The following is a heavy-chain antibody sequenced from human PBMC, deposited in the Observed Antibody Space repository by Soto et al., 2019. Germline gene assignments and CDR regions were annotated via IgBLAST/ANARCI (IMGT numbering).Heavy chain of an antibody. Sequence: EVELLESGGGLVQPEGSLRLSCAASGFTFSTYAMGWVRQAPGKGLEWVSVVSSGGGTHYADSVKGRFTVPRANSTNTLSLQMNRLRADDPAVYYCAKRRGAGAHFDYWGQGALLTVSS. J-gene: IGHJ4*02. D-gene: IGHD2-15*01. CDR2: VSSGGGT. CDR1: GFTFSTYA. CDR3: AKRRGAGAHFDY. V-gene: IGHV3-23*01.